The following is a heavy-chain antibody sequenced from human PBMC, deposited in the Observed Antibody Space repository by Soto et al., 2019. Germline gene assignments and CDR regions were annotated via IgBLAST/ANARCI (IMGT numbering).Heavy chain of an antibody. Sequence: GGSLRLSCAASGFRFSNFGMNWVRQAPGKGLEWVAFISVDGSNEHYVDSVKGRFIISRDNSKNTVSLQMNSLKAEDTAVYYCAKDTNKYGKNWPAYYGLEVWGQGTTVTVSS. D-gene: IGHD1-1*01. V-gene: IGHV3-30*18. CDR2: ISVDGSNE. CDR1: GFRFSNFG. J-gene: IGHJ6*02. CDR3: AKDTNKYGKNWPAYYGLEV.